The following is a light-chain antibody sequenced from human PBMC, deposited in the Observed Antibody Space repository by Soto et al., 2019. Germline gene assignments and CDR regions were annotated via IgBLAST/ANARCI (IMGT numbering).Light chain of an antibody. J-gene: IGKJ4*01. Sequence: IVLTQSPATLSLSPGERATLSCRASQSVGRYLAWYQQKAGQAPRLLIYDASNRATGIPARFSGSGSGTDFTLTISSLEPEDFAVYDCQQRSNWPLTFGGGTKVEIK. V-gene: IGKV3-11*01. CDR2: DAS. CDR3: QQRSNWPLT. CDR1: QSVGRY.